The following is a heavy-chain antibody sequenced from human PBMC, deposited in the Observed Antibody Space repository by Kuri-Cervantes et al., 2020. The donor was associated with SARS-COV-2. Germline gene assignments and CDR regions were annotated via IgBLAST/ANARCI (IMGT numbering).Heavy chain of an antibody. CDR2: IYTGDSDT. J-gene: IGHJ4*02. V-gene: IGHV5-51*01. CDR3: ARQYDILTPTDY. Sequence: GESLKIPWKGSGYSLTSYWIGWVRQMPGKGMEWMWIIYTGDSDTRYSPSFQGQVTISADKSINPAYLQWSILQASDTALYFCARQYDILTPTDYWGQGTLVTVSS. D-gene: IGHD3-9*01. CDR1: GYSLTSYW.